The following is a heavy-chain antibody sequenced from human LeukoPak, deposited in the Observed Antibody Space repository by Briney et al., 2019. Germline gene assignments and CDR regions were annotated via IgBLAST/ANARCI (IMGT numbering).Heavy chain of an antibody. J-gene: IGHJ4*02. D-gene: IGHD1-26*01. CDR1: GFTFSSYS. Sequence: GGSLRLSCAASGFTFSSYSMNWVRQAPGKGLEWVSSISSSSSYIYYADSVKGRFTISRDNAENSLFLQMNSLRAEDTAVYYCAREVGVVGATCDYWGQGTLVTVSS. CDR3: AREVGVVGATCDY. CDR2: ISSSSSYI. V-gene: IGHV3-21*01.